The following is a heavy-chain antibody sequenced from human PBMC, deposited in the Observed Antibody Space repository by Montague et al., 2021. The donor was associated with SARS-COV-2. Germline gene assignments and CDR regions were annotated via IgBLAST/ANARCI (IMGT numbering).Heavy chain of an antibody. CDR3: ATPDY. CDR2: IDPSDSNA. Sequence: QSGAEVKTPGESLRISCKGSGYSFTTYWINWVRQMPGKGLGWMGKIDPSDSNAYYSPSFQGHVTISVDKSISTAYLQWSSLKASDTAMFYCATPDYWGQGTLVTVSS. CDR1: GYSFTTYW. J-gene: IGHJ4*02. V-gene: IGHV5-10-1*01.